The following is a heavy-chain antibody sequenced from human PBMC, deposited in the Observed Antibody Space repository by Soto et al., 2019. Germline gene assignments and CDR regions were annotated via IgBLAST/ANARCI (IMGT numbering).Heavy chain of an antibody. CDR2: IYYSGST. CDR3: VFFFQAEDGIRDVRSVSEFLLNRSSDL. J-gene: IGHJ2*01. D-gene: IGHD3-10*02. V-gene: IGHV4-30-4*06. Sequence: PGKGLEWIGYIYYSGSTYYNPSLKSRVTISVDTSKNQFSLKLSSVTAADTAVYYCVFFFQAEDGIRDVRSVSEFLLNRSSDL.